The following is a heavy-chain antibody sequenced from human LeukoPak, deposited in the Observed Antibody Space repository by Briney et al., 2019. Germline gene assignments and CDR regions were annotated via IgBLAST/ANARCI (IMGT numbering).Heavy chain of an antibody. D-gene: IGHD3-3*01. Sequence: GGSLRLSCAASGFTFDDYAMHWVRQAPGKGLEWVSLISGDGGSTYYADSVKVRFTISRDNSRNSLYLQMNSLRTEDTALYYCANLGYDFWSGYYTRYYYYMDVWGKGTTVTVS. V-gene: IGHV3-43*02. CDR3: ANLGYDFWSGYYTRYYYYMDV. CDR2: ISGDGGST. J-gene: IGHJ6*03. CDR1: GFTFDDYA.